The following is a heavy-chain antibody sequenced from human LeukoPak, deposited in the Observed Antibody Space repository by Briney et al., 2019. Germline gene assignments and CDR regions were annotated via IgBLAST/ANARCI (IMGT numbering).Heavy chain of an antibody. V-gene: IGHV4-4*07. CDR3: ARGSVNTAFDI. Sequence: SETLSLTCTVSGGSISSYYWSWIRQAAGKGLEWIGRIYASGSTNYNPSLKSPVTMSVDTSKNQFSLKVSSVTAADTAVYYCARGSVNTAFDIWGQGTMVTVSS. J-gene: IGHJ3*02. CDR2: IYASGST. CDR1: GGSISSYY.